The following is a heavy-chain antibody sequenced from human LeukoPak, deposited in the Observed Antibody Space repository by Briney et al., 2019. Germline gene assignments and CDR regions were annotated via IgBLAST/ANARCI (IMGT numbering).Heavy chain of an antibody. CDR1: GFTFSDYY. CDR2: ISSSGSTI. CDR3: ARLLWFGELPDY. J-gene: IGHJ4*02. Sequence: GGSLRLSCAASGFTFSDYYMSWIRQAPGKGLEWVSYISSSGSTIYYADSVKGRSTISRDNAKNSLYLQMNSLRAEDTAVYYCARLLWFGELPDYWGQGTLVTVSS. V-gene: IGHV3-11*01. D-gene: IGHD3-10*01.